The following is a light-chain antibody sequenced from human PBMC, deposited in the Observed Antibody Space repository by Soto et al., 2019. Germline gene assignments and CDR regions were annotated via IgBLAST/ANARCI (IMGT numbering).Light chain of an antibody. CDR3: QQWKT. J-gene: IGKJ1*01. V-gene: IGKV3-20*01. CDR2: GAS. Sequence: EIVLTQSPSTLSLSPGERVTLSCRASQSVSSSYLAWYQQKPGQAPRLLIYGASSRATGIPDRFSGSVSGTDFTLTISRLEPEDFAVYYCQQWKTFGQGTKVEIK. CDR1: QSVSSSY.